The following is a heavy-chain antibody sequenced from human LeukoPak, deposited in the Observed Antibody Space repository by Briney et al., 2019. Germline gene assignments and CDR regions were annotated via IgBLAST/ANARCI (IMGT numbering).Heavy chain of an antibody. Sequence: PGGSLRLSCAASGFTFSGYAMHWVRQAPGKGLEWVAVISYDGSDKYYADSVKGRFTISRDNSKNTLYLQMNSLRAEDTAVCYCAREGCGDFGGDCYSRVFDYWGQGTLVTVSS. J-gene: IGHJ4*02. CDR2: ISYDGSDK. CDR3: AREGCGDFGGDCYSRVFDY. CDR1: GFTFSGYA. D-gene: IGHD2-21*02. V-gene: IGHV3-30-3*01.